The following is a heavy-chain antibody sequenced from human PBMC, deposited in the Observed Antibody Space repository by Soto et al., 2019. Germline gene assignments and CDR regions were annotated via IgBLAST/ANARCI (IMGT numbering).Heavy chain of an antibody. CDR2: INHSGST. V-gene: IGHV4-34*01. CDR3: ARESSVVVVAARRVYNWFDP. D-gene: IGHD2-15*01. CDR1: GWSFSGYY. Sequence: GTLTLTCAVYGWSFSGYYWSWIRQPPGKGLEWIGEINHSGSTNCNPSLKSRVTISVDTSKNQFSLKLSSVTAADTAVYYCARESSVVVVAARRVYNWFDPWGQATLVTVSS. J-gene: IGHJ5*02.